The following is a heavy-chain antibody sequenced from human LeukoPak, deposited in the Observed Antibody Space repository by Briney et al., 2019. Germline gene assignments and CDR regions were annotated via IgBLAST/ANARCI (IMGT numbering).Heavy chain of an antibody. CDR2: IYYSRST. V-gene: IGHV4-39*01. CDR3: ARHESAATN. Sequence: SETLSLTCTVSGGSISSSSYYWGWIRQPPGKGLEWIGSIYYSRSTYYNPSLKSRVTISVDTSKNQFSLKLSSVTAADTAVYYCARHESAATNWGQGTPVTVSS. CDR1: GGSISSSSYY. J-gene: IGHJ4*02. D-gene: IGHD6-13*01.